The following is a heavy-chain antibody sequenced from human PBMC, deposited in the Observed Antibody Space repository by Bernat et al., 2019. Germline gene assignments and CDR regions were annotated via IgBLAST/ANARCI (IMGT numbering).Heavy chain of an antibody. J-gene: IGHJ6*02. CDR3: TTEGNAYSNDGPGGYYYGMDV. D-gene: IGHD4-11*01. V-gene: IGHV3-15*01. CDR1: GFTFSNAW. CDR2: IKSKTDGGTT. Sequence: EVQLVESGGGLVKPGGSLRLSCAASGFTFSNAWMSWVRQAPGKGLEWVGRIKSKTDGGTTDYAAPVKGRFTISRDDSKNTLYLQMNSLKTEDTAVYYCTTEGNAYSNDGPGGYYYGMDVWGQGTTVTVSS.